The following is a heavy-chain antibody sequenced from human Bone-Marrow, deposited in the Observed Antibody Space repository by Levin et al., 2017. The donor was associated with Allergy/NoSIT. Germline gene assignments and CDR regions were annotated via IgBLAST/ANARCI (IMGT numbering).Heavy chain of an antibody. J-gene: IGHJ6*01. V-gene: IGHV3-7*01. D-gene: IGHD6-6*01. Sequence: GGSLRLSCAASGFTLSQYWMTWVRQAPGKGLEWVAKIKPDGSEKYYVDSVKGRFTISRDNTRKSLSLEMNNLRSEDTAVYFCARDSFSTSSGLDYYYGVDVWGQGTTVTV. CDR2: IKPDGSEK. CDR3: ARDSFSTSSGLDYYYGVDV. CDR1: GFTLSQYW.